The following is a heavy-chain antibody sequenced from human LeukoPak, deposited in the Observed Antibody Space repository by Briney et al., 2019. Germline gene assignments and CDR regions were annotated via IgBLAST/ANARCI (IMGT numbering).Heavy chain of an antibody. V-gene: IGHV3-21*01. CDR3: ARDYPFGVGGMDV. J-gene: IGHJ6*02. D-gene: IGHD3-10*01. CDR1: GFTFSSYA. Sequence: GGSLRLSCAASGFTFSSYAMNWVRQAPGKGLEWVSSISSSSSYIYYADSVKGRFTISRDNAKNSLYLQMNSLRAEDTAVYYCARDYPFGVGGMDVWGQGTTVTVSS. CDR2: ISSSSSYI.